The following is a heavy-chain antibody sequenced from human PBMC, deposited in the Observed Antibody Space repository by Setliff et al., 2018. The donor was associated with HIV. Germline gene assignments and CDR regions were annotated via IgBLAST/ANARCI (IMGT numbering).Heavy chain of an antibody. J-gene: IGHJ2*01. CDR1: GASISSGDYY. CDR2: IYYSGST. D-gene: IGHD3-22*01. Sequence: SETLSLTCTVSGASISSGDYYWTWIRQPPGKGLEWIGYIYYSGSTYYNPSLKSRVTISVDTSKNQFPLKLNSVTAADTAVYYCARDPYDTSGYSNYYFDLWGRGTLVTVSS. V-gene: IGHV4-30-4*08. CDR3: ARDPYDTSGYSNYYFDL.